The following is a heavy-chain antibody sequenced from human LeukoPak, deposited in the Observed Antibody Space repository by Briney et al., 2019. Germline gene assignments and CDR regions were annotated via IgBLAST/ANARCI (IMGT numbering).Heavy chain of an antibody. D-gene: IGHD6-25*01. J-gene: IGHJ4*02. Sequence: PGRSLRLSCAASGFTFSSYGMHWVRQAPGKGLEWVAVISYDGSNKYYADSVKGRFTISRDNSKNTLYPQMNSLRAEDTAVYYCAKDQRGYFDYWGQGTLVTVSS. CDR2: ISYDGSNK. V-gene: IGHV3-30*18. CDR1: GFTFSSYG. CDR3: AKDQRGYFDY.